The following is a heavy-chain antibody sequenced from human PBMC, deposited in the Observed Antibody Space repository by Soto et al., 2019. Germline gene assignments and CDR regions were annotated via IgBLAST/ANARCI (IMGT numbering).Heavy chain of an antibody. D-gene: IGHD4-17*01. V-gene: IGHV3-23*01. CDR1: GFTFSSYA. CDR3: AKDGESYGDDGFDY. CDR2: LSGSGGRT. J-gene: IGHJ4*02. Sequence: EVQLLESGGGLVQPGGSLRLSCAASGFTFSSYAMSWVRQAPGKGLEWVSALSGSGGRTYYADSVKGRFTISRDNSKNTLDRQMNSLRAEDTAVYYCAKDGESYGDDGFDYWGQGTLVTVSS.